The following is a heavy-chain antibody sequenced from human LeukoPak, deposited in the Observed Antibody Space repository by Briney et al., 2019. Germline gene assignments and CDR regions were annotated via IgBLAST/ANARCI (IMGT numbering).Heavy chain of an antibody. J-gene: IGHJ4*02. CDR2: IYTSVST. Sequence: SETLSLTCTVSGGSLSRYYWSWIRQPAGEELEWVGRIYTSVSTNYNPSLKSRVTMSVDTSKNQFSLNLSSVTAADTAVYYCARVGDYALKDWGQGTLVTVSS. V-gene: IGHV4-4*07. CDR1: GGSLSRYY. D-gene: IGHD3-16*01. CDR3: ARVGDYALKD.